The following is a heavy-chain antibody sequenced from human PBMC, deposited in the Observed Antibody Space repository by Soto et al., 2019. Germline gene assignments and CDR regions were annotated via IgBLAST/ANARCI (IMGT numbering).Heavy chain of an antibody. CDR3: ARESGESSSWARYFDY. V-gene: IGHV1-18*01. D-gene: IGHD6-13*01. Sequence: ASVKVSCKASVYTFNSYGISWVRQAPGQGLEWMGWISAYNGNTNYAQKLQGRVTMTTDTSTSTAYMELRSLRSDDTAVYYCARESGESSSWARYFDYWGQGTLVTVSS. CDR1: VYTFNSYG. J-gene: IGHJ4*02. CDR2: ISAYNGNT.